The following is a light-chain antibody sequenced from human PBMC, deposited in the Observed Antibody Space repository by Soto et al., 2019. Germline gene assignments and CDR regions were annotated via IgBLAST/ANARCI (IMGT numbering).Light chain of an antibody. J-gene: IGKJ1*01. Sequence: EIVMTHSLATLSVSPAGRATLACMASQSISDTLAWYQQRPGQAPRLLIYDASTRETGIPARFSGSGSGTDFTLTISSLEPEDFAVYYCQQRSNWPPTFGQGTKVDIK. CDR3: QQRSNWPPT. CDR2: DAS. V-gene: IGKV3-11*01. CDR1: QSISDT.